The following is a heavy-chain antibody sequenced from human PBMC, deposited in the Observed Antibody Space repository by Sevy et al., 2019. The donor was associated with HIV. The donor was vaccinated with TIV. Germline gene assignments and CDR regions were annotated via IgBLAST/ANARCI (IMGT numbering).Heavy chain of an antibody. V-gene: IGHV3-23*01. Sequence: GGSLRLSCAASGFTFSSYAMSWVRQAPGKGLEWVSAISGSGGSTYDADSVKGRFTISRDNSKNTLYLQMNSLRAEDTAVYYCAKDYEYVWGSFDYWGQGTLVTVSS. J-gene: IGHJ4*02. CDR1: GFTFSSYA. D-gene: IGHD3-16*01. CDR3: AKDYEYVWGSFDY. CDR2: ISGSGGST.